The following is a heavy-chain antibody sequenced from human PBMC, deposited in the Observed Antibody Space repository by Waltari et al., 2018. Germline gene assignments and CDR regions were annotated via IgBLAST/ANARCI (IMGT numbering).Heavy chain of an antibody. CDR3: ARGWGDYYGSGSPIFDY. Sequence: QVQLVQSGAEVKKPGASVKVSCKASGYTFTSYDINWVRQATGQGLEWMGWRNPNSGNTGYAQKFQGRVTITRNTSISTAYMGLSSRRAEDTAVYYCARGWGDYYGSGSPIFDYWGQGTLVTVSS. CDR2: RNPNSGNT. CDR1: GYTFTSYD. V-gene: IGHV1-8*03. D-gene: IGHD3-10*01. J-gene: IGHJ4*02.